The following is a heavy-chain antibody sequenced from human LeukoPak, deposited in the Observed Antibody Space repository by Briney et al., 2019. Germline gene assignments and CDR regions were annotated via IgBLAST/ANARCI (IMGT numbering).Heavy chain of an antibody. CDR1: GFTFSSYA. V-gene: IGHV3-30-3*01. CDR3: AKDIAQGYTFGSIEQDY. CDR2: ISYDGSNK. Sequence: GRSLRLSCAASGFTFSSYAMHWVRQAPGKGLEWVAVISYDGSNKYYADSVKGRFTISRDNSKDTLSLQMNSLRAEDTAVYYCAKDIAQGYTFGSIEQDYWGQGTLVTVSS. D-gene: IGHD5-18*01. J-gene: IGHJ4*02.